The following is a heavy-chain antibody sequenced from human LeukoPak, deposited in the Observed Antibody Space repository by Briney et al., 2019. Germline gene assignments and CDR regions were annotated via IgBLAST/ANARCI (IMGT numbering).Heavy chain of an antibody. J-gene: IGHJ4*02. Sequence: SETLSLTCAVYGGSFSGYYWSWIRQPPGKGLEWIGEINHSGSTNYNPSLKSRVTISVDTSKNQFSLKPSSVTAADTAVYYCARGRVARAARFDYWGQGTLVTVSS. D-gene: IGHD3-3*01. CDR2: INHSGST. CDR3: ARGRVARAARFDY. V-gene: IGHV4-34*01. CDR1: GGSFSGYY.